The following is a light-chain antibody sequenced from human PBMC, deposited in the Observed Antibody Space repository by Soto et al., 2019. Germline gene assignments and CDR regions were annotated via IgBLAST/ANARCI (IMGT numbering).Light chain of an antibody. Sequence: EIVLTQSPATLSLSPGERATLSCRASPSVTNYLAWYQQKPGQAPRLVIYGAFNSATGIPARFSGSGSGTDFTLTISSLEPEDFAVYYCQQRSIWPPVTFGQGTRLEI. CDR3: QQRSIWPPVT. CDR2: GAF. CDR1: PSVTNY. J-gene: IGKJ5*01. V-gene: IGKV3-11*01.